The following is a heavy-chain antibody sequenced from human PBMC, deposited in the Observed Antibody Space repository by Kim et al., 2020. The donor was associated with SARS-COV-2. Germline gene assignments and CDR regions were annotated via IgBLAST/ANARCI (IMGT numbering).Heavy chain of an antibody. CDR1: GGSIGTGGKF. V-gene: IGHV4-31*03. Sequence: SETLSLTCSVSGGSIGTGGKFWTWIRQHPAKGLEWIGYISYSGNPHYRPSLRSRVSISLQTSENQFSLTLTSVTAADTAVYYFARGKPLDYWGQGILVTV. CDR2: ISYSGNP. CDR3: ARGKPLDY. J-gene: IGHJ4*02.